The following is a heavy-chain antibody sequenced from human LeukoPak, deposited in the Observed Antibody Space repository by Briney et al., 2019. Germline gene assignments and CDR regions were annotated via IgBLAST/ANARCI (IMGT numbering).Heavy chain of an antibody. D-gene: IGHD3-10*01. CDR1: GDSIRRNY. J-gene: IGHJ4*02. V-gene: IGHV4-59*08. Sequence: PSETLSLTCGISGDSIRRNYWSWIRQPPGKGLEWIGYIHYSGNTNYNPSLKSRVSISVDTSKNQFSLKLTSVTAADTAVYYCAAYRSGTHYNFYYFDDWGQGTLVIVSS. CDR3: AAYRSGTHYNFYYFDD. CDR2: IHYSGNT.